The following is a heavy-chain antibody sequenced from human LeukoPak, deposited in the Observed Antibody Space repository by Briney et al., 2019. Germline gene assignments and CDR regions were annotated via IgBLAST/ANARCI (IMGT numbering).Heavy chain of an antibody. CDR2: IWYDGSNK. CDR3: ARVEFRATDFDY. V-gene: IGHV3-33*01. J-gene: IGHJ4*02. CDR1: GFTFSSYG. Sequence: PGRSLRLSCAASGFTFSSYGMHWVRQAPGKGLEWVAVIWYDGSNKYYADSVKGRFTISRDNSKNTLYLQMSGLRTEDTAVYYCARVEFRATDFDYWGQGTLVTVSS. D-gene: IGHD3-10*01.